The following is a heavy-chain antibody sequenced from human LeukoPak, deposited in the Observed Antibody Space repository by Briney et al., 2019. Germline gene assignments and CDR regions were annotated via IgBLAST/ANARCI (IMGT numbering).Heavy chain of an antibody. V-gene: IGHV1-8*03. CDR1: GYTFTSYD. J-gene: IGHJ4*02. D-gene: IGHD3-22*01. Sequence: GASVKVSCKASGYTFTSYDINWVRQATGQGLEWMGWMNPNSGNTGYAQKFQGRVTITRNTSISTAYMELSSLRSEDTAVYYCARGYYDSSGYYYVPFDYWGQGTLVTVSS. CDR2: MNPNSGNT. CDR3: ARGYYDSSGYYYVPFDY.